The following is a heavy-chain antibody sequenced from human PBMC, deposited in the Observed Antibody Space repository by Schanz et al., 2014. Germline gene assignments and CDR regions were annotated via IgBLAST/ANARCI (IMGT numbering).Heavy chain of an antibody. V-gene: IGHV3-53*04. Sequence: EGQLVESGGGLVQPGGSLRLSCVVSGFTVSNSYIHWVRQAPGKGLEWVSTIYSSGSTYYADSVRGRFTISRDNSMNTVYLQMNSLRSDDAAVYYCARAQGVIRLYYGVDVWGQGTTVTVSS. CDR1: GFTVSNSY. CDR3: ARAQGVIRLYYGVDV. D-gene: IGHD3-10*01. J-gene: IGHJ6*02. CDR2: IYSSGST.